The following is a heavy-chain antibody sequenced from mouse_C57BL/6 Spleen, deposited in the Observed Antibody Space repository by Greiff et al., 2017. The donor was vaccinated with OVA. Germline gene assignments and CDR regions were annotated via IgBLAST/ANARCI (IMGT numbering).Heavy chain of an antibody. V-gene: IGHV2-5*01. Sequence: QVQLKESGPGLVQPSQSLSITCTVSGFSLTSYGVHWVRQSPGKGLEWLGVIWRGGSTDYNAAFMSRLSITKDNSKSQVVLKMNSLQADDTARYYCAKSGDADYFDYWGQGTTLTVSS. CDR1: GFSLTSYG. J-gene: IGHJ2*01. CDR2: IWRGGST. CDR3: AKSGDADYFDY.